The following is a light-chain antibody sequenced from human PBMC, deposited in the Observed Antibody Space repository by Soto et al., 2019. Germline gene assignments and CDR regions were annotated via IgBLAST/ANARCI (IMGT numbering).Light chain of an antibody. CDR1: QSVLYSSNNKNY. V-gene: IGKV4-1*01. J-gene: IGKJ1*01. CDR2: WAS. Sequence: DIVMTQSPDSLAVSLGERATINCKSSQSVLYSSNNKNYLTWYQQKPGQPPKVLIYWASTRESGVPDLFSGSGSGTDFTLTISSPQAEDVAVYYCQQCYSTPRTFGQVTKVEIK. CDR3: QQCYSTPRT.